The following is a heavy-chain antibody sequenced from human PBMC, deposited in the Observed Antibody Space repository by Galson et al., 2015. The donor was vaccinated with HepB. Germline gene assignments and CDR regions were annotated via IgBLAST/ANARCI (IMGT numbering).Heavy chain of an antibody. CDR1: GFTFDDYA. CDR2: ISWNSGSI. CDR3: AKDLPQPFSSYGMDV. V-gene: IGHV3-9*01. J-gene: IGHJ6*02. Sequence: SLRLSCAASGFTFDDYAMHWVRQAPGKGLEWVSGISWNSGSIGYADSVKGRFTISRDNAKNSLYLQMNSLRAEDTALYYCAKDLPQPFSSYGMDVSGQGTTVTVSS. D-gene: IGHD6-13*01.